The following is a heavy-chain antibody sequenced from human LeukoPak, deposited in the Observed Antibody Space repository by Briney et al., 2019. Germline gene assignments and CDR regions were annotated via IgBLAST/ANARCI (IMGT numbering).Heavy chain of an antibody. CDR3: ARDGRGYSSGWYYFDY. CDR2: IYHSGST. V-gene: IGHV4-4*02. D-gene: IGHD6-19*01. Sequence: SGTLSLTCAVSGGSISSSNWWSWVRQPPGKGLGWIGEIYHSGSTNYNPSLKSRVTISVDKSKNQFSLKLSPVTAADTAVYYCARDGRGYSSGWYYFDYWGQGTLVTVSS. J-gene: IGHJ4*02. CDR1: GGSISSSNW.